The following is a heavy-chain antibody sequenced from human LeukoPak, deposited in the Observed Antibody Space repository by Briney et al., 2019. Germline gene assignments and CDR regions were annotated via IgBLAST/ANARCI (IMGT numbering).Heavy chain of an antibody. CDR2: IYYSGST. J-gene: IGHJ3*02. D-gene: IGHD5-24*01. CDR1: GGSISSYY. Sequence: KPSETLSLTCTVSGGSISSYYWNWVRQPPGKGLEWIGYIYYSGSTNYNPSLKSRVTISVDTSKNQFSLKLSSVTGADTAVYYCAGRLWRRDGYNLSAFDIWGQGTMVTVSS. CDR3: AGRLWRRDGYNLSAFDI. V-gene: IGHV4-59*01.